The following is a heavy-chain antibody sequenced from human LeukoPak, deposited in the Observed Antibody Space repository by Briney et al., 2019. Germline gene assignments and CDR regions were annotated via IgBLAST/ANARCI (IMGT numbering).Heavy chain of an antibody. CDR3: ARDRPTGASRIFVVQ. Sequence: KSGGSLRPSCTASGFTFTTYAMTWVRQAPGKGLEWISSMSSGSRYIYYADSVRGRFTISRDNTRNSLYLAMNSLRAEDTAIYYCARDRPTGASRIFVVQWGQGTPVTVSS. CDR2: MSSGSRYI. CDR1: GFTFTTYA. V-gene: IGHV3-21*06. J-gene: IGHJ4*02. D-gene: IGHD2-15*01.